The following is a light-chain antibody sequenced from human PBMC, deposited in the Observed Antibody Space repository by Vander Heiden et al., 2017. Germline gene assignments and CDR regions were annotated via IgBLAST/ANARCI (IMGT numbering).Light chain of an antibody. V-gene: IGLV1-40*01. CDR1: SPNIGSNYD. Sequence: QSVLTQPPSVSGAPVQRVTISSTGSSPNIGSNYDVHWYQELPGAAPKLLIFGNTNRPSGGPYRFSGSKSGTSASMAITGLHTEDEANYYCQSYDSGLSVWVFGGGTKLTVL. CDR2: GNT. CDR3: QSYDSGLSVWV. J-gene: IGLJ3*02.